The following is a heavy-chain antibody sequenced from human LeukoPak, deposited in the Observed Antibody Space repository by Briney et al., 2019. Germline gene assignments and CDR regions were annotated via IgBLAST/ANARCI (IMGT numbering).Heavy chain of an antibody. CDR3: ARQDIVVVPAAREAPDV. Sequence: KAGGSLRLSCAASGFTFSSYSMNWVRQAPGKGLEWVSSISSSSSYIYYADSVKGRFTISRDNAKNSLYLQMNSLRAEDTAVYYCARQDIVVVPAAREAPDVWGKGTTVTVSS. V-gene: IGHV3-21*01. CDR1: GFTFSSYS. D-gene: IGHD2-2*01. J-gene: IGHJ6*04. CDR2: ISSSSSYI.